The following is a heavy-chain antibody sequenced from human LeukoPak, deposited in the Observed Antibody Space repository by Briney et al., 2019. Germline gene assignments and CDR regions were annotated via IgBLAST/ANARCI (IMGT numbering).Heavy chain of an antibody. Sequence: PGGSLRLSCAASGFTFSSYAMHWVRQAPGKGLEWVAVISYDGSNKYYADSVKGRFTISRDNSKNTLYLQMNSLRAEDTAVYYCARDFHDFWSGYAYWGQGTLVTVSS. CDR1: GFTFSSYA. J-gene: IGHJ4*02. D-gene: IGHD3-3*01. CDR3: ARDFHDFWSGYAY. V-gene: IGHV3-30-3*01. CDR2: ISYDGSNK.